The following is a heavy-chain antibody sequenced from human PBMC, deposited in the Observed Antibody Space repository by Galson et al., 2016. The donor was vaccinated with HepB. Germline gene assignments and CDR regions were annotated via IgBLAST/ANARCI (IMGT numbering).Heavy chain of an antibody. CDR2: ISGFGDKT. CDR1: GFAFGTYA. J-gene: IGHJ5*01. Sequence: SLRLSCAASGFAFGTYAMTWVRQAPGKGLEWVSGISGFGDKTYYADSVKGRFTISRDNSKNTLYLQMTSLRADDTAVYYCARGATYFYDSSGRSYDWFDSWGQGALVTVPS. V-gene: IGHV3-23*01. CDR3: ARGATYFYDSSGRSYDWFDS. D-gene: IGHD3-22*01.